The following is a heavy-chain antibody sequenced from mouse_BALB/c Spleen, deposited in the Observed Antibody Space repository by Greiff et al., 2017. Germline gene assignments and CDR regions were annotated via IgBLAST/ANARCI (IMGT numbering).Heavy chain of an antibody. CDR3: ARQVRETRAMDY. CDR2: ISSGGSYT. J-gene: IGHJ4*01. D-gene: IGHD2-14*01. Sequence: EVQLVESGGDLVKPGGSLKLSCAASGFTFSSYGMSWVRQTPDKRLEWVATISSGGSYTYYPDSVKGRFTISRDNAKNTLYLQMSSLKSEDTAMYYCARQVRETRAMDYWGQGTSVTVSS. V-gene: IGHV5-6*01. CDR1: GFTFSSYG.